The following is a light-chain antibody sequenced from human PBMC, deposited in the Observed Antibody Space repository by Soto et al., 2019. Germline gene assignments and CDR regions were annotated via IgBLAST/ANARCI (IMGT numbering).Light chain of an antibody. CDR3: CSYAGSYTYV. Sequence: QSALTQPRSVSGSPGQSVTISCTGTSSDVGGYNYVSWYQQHPGKAPKLMIYDVSKRPSGVPDRFSDSKSGNTASLTISGLQAEDEADYYCCSYAGSYTYVFGGGTKVTVL. V-gene: IGLV2-11*01. CDR1: SSDVGGYNY. CDR2: DVS. J-gene: IGLJ2*01.